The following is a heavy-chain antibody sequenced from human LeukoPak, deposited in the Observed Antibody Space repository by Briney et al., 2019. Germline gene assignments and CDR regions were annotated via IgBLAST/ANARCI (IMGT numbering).Heavy chain of an antibody. CDR2: IWYDGSNK. CDR1: GFTFSSYV. V-gene: IGHV3-33*01. D-gene: IGHD2-15*01. J-gene: IGHJ4*02. Sequence: GRSLRLSCAASGFTFSSYVMHWVRQAPGKGLEWVAVIWYDGSNKYYADSVKGRFTISRDNSKNTLYLQMNSLRAEDTAVYYCARDQVRDRGPFDYWGQGTLVTASS. CDR3: ARDQVRDRGPFDY.